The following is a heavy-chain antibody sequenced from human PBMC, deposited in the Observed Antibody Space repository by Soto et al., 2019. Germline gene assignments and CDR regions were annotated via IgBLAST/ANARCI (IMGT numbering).Heavy chain of an antibody. CDR2: VYYTGTT. Sequence: QLQLQESGPGLVKPSETLSLTCTVSGGYITSTYSYWGWIRQPPGKGLEWIGSVYYTGTTNYKPSLESRGNISADTSKTQFSLKLKSVTAADTAVYYGATHPTHTELTAYATHVFDYWGQGTLITVSS. J-gene: IGHJ4*02. CDR1: GGYITSTYSY. CDR3: ATHPTHTELTAYATHVFDY. D-gene: IGHD2-21*01. V-gene: IGHV4-39*01.